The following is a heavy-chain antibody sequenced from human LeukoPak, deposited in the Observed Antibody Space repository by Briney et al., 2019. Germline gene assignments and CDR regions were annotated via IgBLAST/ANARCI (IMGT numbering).Heavy chain of an antibody. Sequence: TSSQTLSLTCTVSGGSISSGDYYWSWIRQPPGKGLEWIGYIYYSGSTYYNPYLKSRVTISVDTSKNQFSLKLSSVTAADTAVYYCARGHSGYDYYFDYWGQGTLVTVSS. CDR1: GGSISSGDYY. D-gene: IGHD5-12*01. J-gene: IGHJ4*02. CDR2: IYYSGST. V-gene: IGHV4-30-4*01. CDR3: ARGHSGYDYYFDY.